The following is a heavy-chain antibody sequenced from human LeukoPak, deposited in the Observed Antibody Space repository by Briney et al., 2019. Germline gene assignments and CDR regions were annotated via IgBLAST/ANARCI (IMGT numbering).Heavy chain of an antibody. D-gene: IGHD2-8*01. CDR1: GYTFTSYG. J-gene: IGHJ4*02. V-gene: IGHV1-18*01. Sequence: ASVKVSCKASGYTFTSYGISWVRQAPGQGLEWMGWISAYNGNTNYAQKLQGRVTMTTDTSTSTAYMELRSLRSDDTAVYYCAREYCTNGVCYLDLDYWGQGTLVTVSS. CDR3: AREYCTNGVCYLDLDY. CDR2: ISAYNGNT.